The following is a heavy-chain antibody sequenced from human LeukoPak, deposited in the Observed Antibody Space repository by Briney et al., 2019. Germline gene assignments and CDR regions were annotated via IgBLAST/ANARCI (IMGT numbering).Heavy chain of an antibody. CDR1: GGSISSGDYY. D-gene: IGHD6-19*01. CDR2: IYYSGST. Sequence: SQTLSLTCTVSGGSISSGDYYWSWIRQPPGKGLEWIGYIYYSGSTYYNPSLKSRVTISVDTSKNQFSLKLSSVTAADTAVYYCARDLPWLVRYFDYWGQGTLVTVSS. V-gene: IGHV4-30-4*01. CDR3: ARDLPWLVRYFDY. J-gene: IGHJ4*02.